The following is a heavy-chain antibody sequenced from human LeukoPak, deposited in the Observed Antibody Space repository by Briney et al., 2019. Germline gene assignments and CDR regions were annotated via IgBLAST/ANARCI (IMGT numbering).Heavy chain of an antibody. CDR2: IYPGDSDT. V-gene: IGHV5-51*01. D-gene: IGHD5-24*01. CDR1: GYSFNTNW. J-gene: IGHJ3*02. CDR3: ARPSRRWLQFGAFDI. Sequence: GESLKISCKTSGYSFNTNWIAWVRQMPGKGLEWMGIIYPGDSDTRYSPSVEGQVTISADKSIRTAYLQWSSLKASDTAMYYCARPSRRWLQFGAFDIWGQGTMVTVSS.